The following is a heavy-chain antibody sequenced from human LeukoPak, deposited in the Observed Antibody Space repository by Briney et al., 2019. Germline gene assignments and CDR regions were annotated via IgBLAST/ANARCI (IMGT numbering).Heavy chain of an antibody. D-gene: IGHD3-22*01. Sequence: GASVNVSCTASGYTFTSYYMHWVRQAPGQGLEWMGIINPSGGSTSYAQKFQGRVTMTRDTSTSTVYMELSSLRSEDTAVYYCARVGFGYYDSSGYFDYWDQGTLVTVSS. CDR1: GYTFTSYY. CDR3: ARVGFGYYDSSGYFDY. CDR2: INPSGGST. V-gene: IGHV1-46*01. J-gene: IGHJ4*02.